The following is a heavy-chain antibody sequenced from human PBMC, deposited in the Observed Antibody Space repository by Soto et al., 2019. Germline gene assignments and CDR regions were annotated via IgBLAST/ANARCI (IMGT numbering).Heavy chain of an antibody. Sequence: ASVKVSCKASGYTFTDYAILWVRQAPGQRPEWMGWINAGDGNTKNSQKLQGRVTITRDTSASITYMELSSLRSEDTAVYYCARRERWLQFSYYGMDVWGQGTTVTVSS. CDR1: GYTFTDYA. D-gene: IGHD5-12*01. V-gene: IGHV1-3*01. CDR2: INAGDGNT. J-gene: IGHJ6*02. CDR3: ARRERWLQFSYYGMDV.